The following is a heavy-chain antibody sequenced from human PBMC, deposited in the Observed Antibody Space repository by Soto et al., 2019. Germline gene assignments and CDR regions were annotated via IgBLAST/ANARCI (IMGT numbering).Heavy chain of an antibody. CDR3: ARDEYTPPRERYLHH. Sequence: QLQLQESGPGLVKPSQTLSLTCTVSGGSITNGGYYWNWIRQHPGKGLEWIGYTHSRGSTYYNPALKSRVNISVDTSKIQLSLQLSSVTAADTAVYYWARDEYTPPRERYLHHWGQGPLVTVSS. V-gene: IGHV4-31*03. CDR2: THSRGST. CDR1: GGSITNGGYY. D-gene: IGHD2-2*02. J-gene: IGHJ1*01.